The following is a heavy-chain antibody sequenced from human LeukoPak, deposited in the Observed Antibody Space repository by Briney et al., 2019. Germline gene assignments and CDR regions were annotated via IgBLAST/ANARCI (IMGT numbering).Heavy chain of an antibody. Sequence: GGSLRLSCAASGFTFSSYAMSWVRQAPGKGLEWVSAISGSGGSTYYADSVKGRFTISRDNSKNTLCLQMNSLRAEDTAVYYCAKANVVVPAAKPYYYYYYGMDVWGQGTTVTVSS. D-gene: IGHD2-2*01. CDR1: GFTFSSYA. CDR2: ISGSGGST. CDR3: AKANVVVPAAKPYYYYYYGMDV. J-gene: IGHJ6*02. V-gene: IGHV3-23*01.